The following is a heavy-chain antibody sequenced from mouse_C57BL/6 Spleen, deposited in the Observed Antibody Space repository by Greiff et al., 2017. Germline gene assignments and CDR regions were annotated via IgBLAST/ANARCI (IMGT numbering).Heavy chain of an antibody. V-gene: IGHV8-8*01. Sequence: QVTLKVSGPGILQPSQTLSLTCSFSGFSLSTFGMGVGWIRQPSGKGLEWLAHIWWDADKYYNPALNSWPTISKDTSNNQEFLKIAKVDTAYTATYYGARICAGSPICMDYWGQGTSVTVSS. CDR2: IWWDADK. J-gene: IGHJ4*01. D-gene: IGHD3-2*02. CDR1: GFSLSTFGMG. CDR3: ARICAGSPICMDY.